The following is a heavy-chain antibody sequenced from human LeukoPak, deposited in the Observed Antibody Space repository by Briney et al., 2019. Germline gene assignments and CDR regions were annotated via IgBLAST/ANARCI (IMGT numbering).Heavy chain of an antibody. D-gene: IGHD3-10*01. CDR2: ISGGSDST. J-gene: IGHJ5*02. CDR1: GFPFGTYA. CDR3: AKDAVRGRFDP. Sequence: GGSLRLSCTGSGFPFGTYAMSWVRQAPGKGLEWVSAISGGSDSTHYAESVKGRFTISRDISKSTVYLQMNSLRVEDTAVYYCAKDAVRGRFDPWGQGTMVTVSS. V-gene: IGHV3-23*01.